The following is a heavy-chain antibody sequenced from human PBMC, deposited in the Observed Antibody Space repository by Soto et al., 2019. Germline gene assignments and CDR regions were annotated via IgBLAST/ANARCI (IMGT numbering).Heavy chain of an antibody. Sequence: EVQLVESGGGLVKPGGSLRLSCAASGFTFSGYSMNWVRQAPGKGLEWVSSISSTSIYIYYADSVKGRITIPRDNAQNSLYLQLNSLRAEDTAVYYCARVSAGIYFEYWGQGTLVTVSS. V-gene: IGHV3-21*01. D-gene: IGHD3-10*01. J-gene: IGHJ4*02. CDR3: ARVSAGIYFEY. CDR2: ISSTSIYI. CDR1: GFTFSGYS.